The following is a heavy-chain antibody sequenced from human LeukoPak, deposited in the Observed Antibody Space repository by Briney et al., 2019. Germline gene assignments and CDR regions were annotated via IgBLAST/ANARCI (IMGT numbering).Heavy chain of an antibody. CDR1: GYTFTSYD. Sequence: SVKVSCKASGYTFTSYDINWVRQATGQGLEWMGWMNPNSGNTGYAQKFQGRVTMTRNTSISTAYMELSSLRSEDTAVYYCATRSKNDYVWGSYRPRDAFDIWGQGTMVTVSS. CDR2: MNPNSGNT. J-gene: IGHJ3*02. D-gene: IGHD3-16*02. CDR3: ATRSKNDYVWGSYRPRDAFDI. V-gene: IGHV1-8*01.